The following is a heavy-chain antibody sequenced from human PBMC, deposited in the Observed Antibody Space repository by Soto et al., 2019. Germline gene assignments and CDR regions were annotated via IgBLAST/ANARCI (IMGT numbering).Heavy chain of an antibody. Sequence: SETLSLTCSVSGDSISSADYFWTWIRQSPGKGLEWMGYIFHSGTTYYNPSLKGRLLISIENSKNQFSLKLTSVTAADTAVYYCAKYRRTEADGYTLDFWGQGTLVTVSS. D-gene: IGHD5-12*01. CDR3: AKYRRTEADGYTLDF. V-gene: IGHV4-30-4*02. J-gene: IGHJ4*02. CDR2: IFHSGTT. CDR1: GDSISSADYF.